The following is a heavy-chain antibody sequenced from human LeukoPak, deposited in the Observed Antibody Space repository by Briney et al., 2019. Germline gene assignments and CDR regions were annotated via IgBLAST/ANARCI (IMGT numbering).Heavy chain of an antibody. Sequence: GGSLRLSCAASGFTFSSYGMHWVRQAPGKGLEWVAFIRYDGSNKYYADSVKGRFTISRDNSKNTLYLQMNSLRAEDTAVYYCAKDHTRSSTSLNRGGFDYWGQGTLVTVSS. CDR1: GFTFSSYG. V-gene: IGHV3-30*02. J-gene: IGHJ4*02. D-gene: IGHD2-2*01. CDR3: AKDHTRSSTSLNRGGFDY. CDR2: IRYDGSNK.